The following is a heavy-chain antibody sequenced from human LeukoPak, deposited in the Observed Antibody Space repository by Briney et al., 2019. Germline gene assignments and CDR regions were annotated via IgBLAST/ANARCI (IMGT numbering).Heavy chain of an antibody. CDR3: ARGKLYCSGGSCWPYYFDY. CDR2: IYYSGST. J-gene: IGHJ4*02. CDR1: GGSISSGGYY. D-gene: IGHD2-15*01. Sequence: SETLSLTCTVSGGSISSGGYYWSWIRQHPGKGLEWIGYIYYSGSTYYNPSLKSRVIISVDTSKNQFSLKLSSVTAADTAVYYCARGKLYCSGGSCWPYYFDYWGQGTLVTVSS. V-gene: IGHV4-31*03.